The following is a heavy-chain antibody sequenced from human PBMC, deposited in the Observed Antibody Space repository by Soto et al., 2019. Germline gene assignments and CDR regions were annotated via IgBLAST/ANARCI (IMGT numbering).Heavy chain of an antibody. D-gene: IGHD3-10*01. V-gene: IGHV4-39*01. CDR2: IYYSGST. CDR3: ARNMVRGVPPHLSYYYMDV. Sequence: SETLSLTCTVSGGSISSSSYYWGWISQPPGKGLEWIGSIYYSGSTYYNPSLKSRVTISVDTSKNQFSLKLSSVTAADTAVYYCARNMVRGVPPHLSYYYMDVWGKGTTVTVSS. CDR1: GGSISSSSYY. J-gene: IGHJ6*03.